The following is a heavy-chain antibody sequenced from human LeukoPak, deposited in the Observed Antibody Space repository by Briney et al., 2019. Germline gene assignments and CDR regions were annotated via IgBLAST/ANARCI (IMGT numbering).Heavy chain of an antibody. V-gene: IGHV1-18*01. Sequence: ASVKVSCKASGYTFTSYGLSWVRQAPGQGLEWMAWISGYNGNTNYAQKVQGRVTLTTDTSTSTAYMELRSLSSDDTAVYYCARDYYGSGPRAFDIWGQGTMVTVSS. J-gene: IGHJ3*02. CDR1: GYTFTSYG. CDR3: ARDYYGSGPRAFDI. D-gene: IGHD3-10*01. CDR2: ISGYNGNT.